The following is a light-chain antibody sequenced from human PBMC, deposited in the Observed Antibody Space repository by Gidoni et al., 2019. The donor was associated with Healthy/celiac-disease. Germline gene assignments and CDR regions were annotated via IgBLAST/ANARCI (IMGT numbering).Light chain of an antibody. Sequence: IGLTPSPATLSWSPGERATLSCRASQSVSRYLAWYQQNPGQAPRLRIYDASNRATGIPARFSGSGSGTDFTPTSRSLEPEEFAVYDCQERSNWLITFGQRTRLEIK. J-gene: IGKJ5*01. CDR3: QERSNWLIT. CDR2: DAS. CDR1: QSVSRY. V-gene: IGKV3-11*01.